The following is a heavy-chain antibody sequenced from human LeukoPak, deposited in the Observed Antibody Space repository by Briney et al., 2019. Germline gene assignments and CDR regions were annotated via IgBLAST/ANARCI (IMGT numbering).Heavy chain of an antibody. CDR2: IYSGGST. Sequence: PGGSLRLSCAASGFTVSSNYMSWVRQAPGRGLEWVSIIYSGGSTYYAHSVKGRFSISRDNSKNTLYLQMNSLRAEDTAVYYCARRAGAYSHPYDYWGQGTLVTVSS. CDR1: GFTVSSNY. J-gene: IGHJ4*02. D-gene: IGHD4/OR15-4a*01. CDR3: ARRAGAYSHPYDY. V-gene: IGHV3-66*04.